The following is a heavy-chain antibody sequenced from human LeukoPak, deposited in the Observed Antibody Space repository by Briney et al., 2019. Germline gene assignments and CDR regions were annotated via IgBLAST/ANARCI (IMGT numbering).Heavy chain of an antibody. V-gene: IGHV1-69*13. CDR2: IIPIFGTA. Sequence: SVNVSCKASGGTFSSYAISWVRQAPGQGLEWMGGIIPIFGTANYAQKFQGRVTITADESTSTAYMELSSLRSEDTAVYYCARDSYVYVWGSYRTWFDPWGQGTLVTVSS. J-gene: IGHJ5*02. CDR3: ARDSYVYVWGSYRTWFDP. CDR1: GGTFSSYA. D-gene: IGHD3-16*02.